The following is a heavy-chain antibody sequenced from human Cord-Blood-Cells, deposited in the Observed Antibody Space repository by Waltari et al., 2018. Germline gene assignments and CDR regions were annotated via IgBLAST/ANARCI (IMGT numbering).Heavy chain of an antibody. CDR1: GFTFSSSG. V-gene: IGHV3-33*01. Sequence: QVQLVESGGGVVQPGRSLSLSCAASGFTFSSSGMHWVRQAPGKGLEWVAVIWYDGSNKYYADSVKGRFTISRDNSKNTLYLQMNSLRAEDTAVYYCAREQGNFDLWGRGTLVTVSS. J-gene: IGHJ2*01. D-gene: IGHD3-10*01. CDR3: AREQGNFDL. CDR2: IWYDGSNK.